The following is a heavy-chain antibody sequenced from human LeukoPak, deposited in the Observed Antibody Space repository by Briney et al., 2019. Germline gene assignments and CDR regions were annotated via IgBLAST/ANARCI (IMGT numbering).Heavy chain of an antibody. CDR2: VYHSGTT. CDR1: GYFLSSGFY. Sequence: SETQSLTCNVSGYFLSSGFYWGRLRQPPGTGLGWIVSVYHSGTTIYNPSLKSRVTMSMDTSMNHYSLKLRSVTAADTAVYYCARTLSDASPVATWGHGTLVTVSS. V-gene: IGHV4-38-2*02. D-gene: IGHD2-8*01. CDR3: ARTLSDASPVAT. J-gene: IGHJ4*01.